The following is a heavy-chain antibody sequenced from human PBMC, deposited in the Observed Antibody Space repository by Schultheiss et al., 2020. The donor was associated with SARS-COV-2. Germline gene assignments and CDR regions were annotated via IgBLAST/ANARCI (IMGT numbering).Heavy chain of an antibody. CDR1: GFTFSDYY. J-gene: IGHJ6*02. CDR3: ARAVGYSSSWYIPYYYYYGMDV. D-gene: IGHD6-13*01. CDR2: IKSKTDGGTT. V-gene: IGHV3-15*01. Sequence: GGSLRLSCAASGFTFSDYYMSWIRQAPGKGLEWVGRIKSKTDGGTTDYAAPVKGRFTISRDDSKNTLYLQMNSLKTEDTAVYYCARAVGYSSSWYIPYYYYYGMDVWGQGTTVTVSS.